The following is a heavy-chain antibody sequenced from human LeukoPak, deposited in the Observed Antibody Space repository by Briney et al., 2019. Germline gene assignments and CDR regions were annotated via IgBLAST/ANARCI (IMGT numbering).Heavy chain of an antibody. D-gene: IGHD3-22*01. CDR2: INAGNGNT. Sequence: ASVKVSCKASGYTFTNYAMYWVRQAPGQKLEWMGWINAGNGNTKYSQKFQGRVTITSDTSANTVYMELSSLRSEDTAVYYCARGDFYYDSSDPWGQGTLVTVSS. J-gene: IGHJ5*02. V-gene: IGHV1-3*01. CDR3: ARGDFYYDSSDP. CDR1: GYTFTNYA.